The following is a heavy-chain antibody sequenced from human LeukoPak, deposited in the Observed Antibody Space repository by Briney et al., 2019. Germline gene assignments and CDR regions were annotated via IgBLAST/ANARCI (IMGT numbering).Heavy chain of an antibody. J-gene: IGHJ5*02. Sequence: KSSETLSLTCAVYGGSFSGYYWSWIRQPPGKGLEWIGEINHSGSTNYNPSLKSRVTISVDTSKNQFSLKLSSVTAADTAVYYCASRVLRYFDWLFDPWGQGTLVTVPS. CDR3: ASRVLRYFDWLFDP. D-gene: IGHD3-9*01. CDR2: INHSGST. V-gene: IGHV4-34*01. CDR1: GGSFSGYY.